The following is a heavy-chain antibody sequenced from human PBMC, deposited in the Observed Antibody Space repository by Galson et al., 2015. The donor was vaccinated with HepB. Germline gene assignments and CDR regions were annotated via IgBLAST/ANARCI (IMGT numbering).Heavy chain of an antibody. CDR2: VYSGGST. CDR1: GFTVSSSY. Sequence: SLRLSCAASGFTVSSSYMSWVRQAPGKGLEWVSVVYSGGSTYYADSVKGRFTISRDSSKNTVYLQMNTLRPEDTAVYYCARGGSSGYNFEYWGQGTLVTVSS. J-gene: IGHJ4*02. V-gene: IGHV3-53*01. CDR3: ARGGSSGYNFEY. D-gene: IGHD1-26*01.